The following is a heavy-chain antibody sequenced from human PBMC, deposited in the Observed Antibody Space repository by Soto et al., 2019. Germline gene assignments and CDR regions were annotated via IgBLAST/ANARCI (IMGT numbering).Heavy chain of an antibody. J-gene: IGHJ4*02. Sequence: ASVKVSCKASGYTFTSYDINWVRQATGQGLEWMGWMNPNSGNTGYAQKFQGRVTMTRNTSISTAYMELHSLTSEDTGVYYCAIKIGYFDYWGQGSLVTVSS. CDR3: AIKIGYFDY. CDR2: MNPNSGNT. V-gene: IGHV1-8*01. CDR1: GYTFTSYD.